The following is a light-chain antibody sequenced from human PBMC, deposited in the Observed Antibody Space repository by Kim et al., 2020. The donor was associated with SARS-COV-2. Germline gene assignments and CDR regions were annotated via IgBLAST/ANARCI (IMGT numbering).Light chain of an antibody. Sequence: DIVLMQSPGTLSLSPGERATLSCRASQSVSSSYLAWYQQKPGQAPRLLISGASSRATGIPDRFCGSGSGTDFTLTISRLEPEDFAVYYCHQYGGSSTFGQGTKVDIK. J-gene: IGKJ1*01. V-gene: IGKV3-20*01. CDR3: HQYGGSST. CDR1: QSVSSSY. CDR2: GAS.